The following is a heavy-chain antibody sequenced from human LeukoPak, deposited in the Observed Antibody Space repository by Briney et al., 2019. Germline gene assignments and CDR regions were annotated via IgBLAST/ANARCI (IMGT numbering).Heavy chain of an antibody. J-gene: IGHJ4*02. CDR1: GFTFSSYV. Sequence: PGGSLRLSCAASGFTFSSYVMHWVRQAPGKGLEWVAGISYDGNNKYYAESVKGRFTISRGNSKNTLYLQMNSLRAEDTAVYYCAKDWVVRGVISYWGQGTLVTVSS. V-gene: IGHV3-30*18. CDR2: ISYDGNNK. D-gene: IGHD3-10*01. CDR3: AKDWVVRGVISY.